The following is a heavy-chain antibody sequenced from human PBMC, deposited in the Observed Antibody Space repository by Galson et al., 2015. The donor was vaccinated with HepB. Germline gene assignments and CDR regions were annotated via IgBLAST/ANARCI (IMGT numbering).Heavy chain of an antibody. Sequence: SLRLSCAASGFTFSSYAMSWVRQAPGKGLEWVSAISGSGGSTYYADSVKGRFTISRDNSKNTLYLQMNSLRAEDTAVYYCAKEGASGYYGSGPFDYWGQGTLVTVSS. CDR3: AKEGASGYYGSGPFDY. V-gene: IGHV3-23*01. CDR1: GFTFSSYA. D-gene: IGHD3-10*01. CDR2: ISGSGGST. J-gene: IGHJ4*02.